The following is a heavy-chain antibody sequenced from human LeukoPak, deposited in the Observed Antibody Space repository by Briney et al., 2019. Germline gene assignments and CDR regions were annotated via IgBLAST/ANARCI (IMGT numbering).Heavy chain of an antibody. CDR1: GYILTELS. CDR2: FDPEDGET. Sequence: ASVKVSCKASGYILTELSMHWVRQAPGKGLEWMGGFDPEDGETIYVQKFQGRITMTEDTSTDTAYMELSSLRSEDTAVYYCATHSSGYYYVNPLWQHWGQGTLVTVSS. D-gene: IGHD3-22*01. J-gene: IGHJ1*01. CDR3: ATHSSGYYYVNPLWQH. V-gene: IGHV1-24*01.